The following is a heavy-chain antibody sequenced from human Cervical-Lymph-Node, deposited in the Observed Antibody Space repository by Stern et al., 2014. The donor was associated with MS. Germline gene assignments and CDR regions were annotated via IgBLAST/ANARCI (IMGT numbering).Heavy chain of an antibody. CDR3: ARIPEDTAMVAMMDY. V-gene: IGHV4-4*02. CDR2: IYHPGRT. Sequence: QLQLQESGPGLVRPSGTLSLTCAVSGASITSNNWWSWVRQPPGKGLEWXGDIYHPGRTNYNPSLKRRLTMSIDKSDNQFSLKLTSVTAADTAVYFCARIPEDTAMVAMMDYWGQGILVTVSS. J-gene: IGHJ4*02. D-gene: IGHD5-18*01. CDR1: GASITSNNW.